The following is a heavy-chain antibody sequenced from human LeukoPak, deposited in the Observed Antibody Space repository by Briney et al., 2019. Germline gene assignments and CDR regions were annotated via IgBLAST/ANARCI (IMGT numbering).Heavy chain of an antibody. CDR3: ARGENGDGDRGKCDY. J-gene: IGHJ4*02. CDR2: INHSGST. CDR1: GGSFSGYY. D-gene: IGHD4-17*01. Sequence: SETLSLTCAVYGGSFSGYYWSWIRQPPGKGLEWIGEINHSGSTNYNPSLKSRVTISVDTSKNQFSLKLSSVTAAGTAVYYCARGENGDGDRGKCDYWGQGTLVTVSS. V-gene: IGHV4-34*01.